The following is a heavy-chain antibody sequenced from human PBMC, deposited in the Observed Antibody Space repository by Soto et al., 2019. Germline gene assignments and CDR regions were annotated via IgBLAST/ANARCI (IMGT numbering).Heavy chain of an antibody. CDR3: ASGIAARPNPYYYYYGMDV. V-gene: IGHV4-59*01. Sequence: SETLSLTCTVSGGSISSYYWSWIRQPPGKGLEWIGYIYYSGSTNYNPSLKSRVTISVDTSKNQFSLKLSSVTAADPAVYYCASGIAARPNPYYYYYGMDVWGQGTTVTVSS. CDR2: IYYSGST. J-gene: IGHJ6*02. D-gene: IGHD6-6*01. CDR1: GGSISSYY.